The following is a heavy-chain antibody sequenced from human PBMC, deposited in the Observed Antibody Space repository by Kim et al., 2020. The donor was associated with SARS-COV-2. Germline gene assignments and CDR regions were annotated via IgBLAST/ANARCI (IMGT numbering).Heavy chain of an antibody. CDR3: ARHSILYDSSGYNDY. J-gene: IGHJ4*02. V-gene: IGHV4-59*08. D-gene: IGHD3-22*01. Sequence: SETLSLTCTVSGGSISSYYWSWIRQPPGKGLEWIGYIYYSGSTNYNPSLKSRVTISVDTSKNQFSLKLSSVTAADTAVYYCARHSILYDSSGYNDYWGQGTLVTVSS. CDR1: GGSISSYY. CDR2: IYYSGST.